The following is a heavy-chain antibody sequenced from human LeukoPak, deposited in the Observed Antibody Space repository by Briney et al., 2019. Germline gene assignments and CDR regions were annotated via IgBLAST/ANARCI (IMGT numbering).Heavy chain of an antibody. J-gene: IGHJ6*03. V-gene: IGHV1-24*01. CDR3: ARVDEYSSSSYYMDV. CDR2: FDPEDGET. Sequence: ASVKVSCKVSGYTLTELSMHWVRQAPGKGLEWMGGFDPEDGETIYAQKFQGRVTMTTDTSTSTAYMELRSLRSDDTAVYYCARVDEYSSSSYYMDVWGKGTTVTVSS. CDR1: GYTLTELS. D-gene: IGHD6-6*01.